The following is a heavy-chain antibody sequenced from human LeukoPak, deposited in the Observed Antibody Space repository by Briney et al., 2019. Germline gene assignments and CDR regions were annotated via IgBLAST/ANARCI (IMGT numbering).Heavy chain of an antibody. CDR1: GYTFTSYG. V-gene: IGHV1-18*01. CDR3: ARGKYSSHDPDYYYYYYMDV. Sequence: ASVKVSCKASGYTFTSYGISWVRQAPGQGLEWMGWISAYNGNTNYAQKLQGRVTMTTDTSTSTAYMELRSLRSDDTAVYYCARGKYSSHDPDYYYYYYMDVWGKGTTVTVSS. CDR2: ISAYNGNT. J-gene: IGHJ6*03. D-gene: IGHD6-6*01.